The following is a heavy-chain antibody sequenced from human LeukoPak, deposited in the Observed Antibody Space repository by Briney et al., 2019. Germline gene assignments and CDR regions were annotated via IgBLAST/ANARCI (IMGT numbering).Heavy chain of an antibody. Sequence: SETLSLTCTVSGGSISSYYWSWIRQPPGKGLEWIGYIYYSGSTNYNPSLKSRVTISVDASKNQFSLKLSSVTAADTAVYYCVRDAYCGGDCYLFDYWGQGTLVTVSS. CDR1: GGSISSYY. CDR3: VRDAYCGGDCYLFDY. V-gene: IGHV4-59*01. CDR2: IYYSGST. D-gene: IGHD2-21*02. J-gene: IGHJ4*02.